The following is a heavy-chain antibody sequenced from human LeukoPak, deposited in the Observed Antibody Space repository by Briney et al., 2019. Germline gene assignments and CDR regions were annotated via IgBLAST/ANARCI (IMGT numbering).Heavy chain of an antibody. V-gene: IGHV3-21*04. CDR2: ISSSSSYI. J-gene: IGHJ4*02. CDR3: AKDYLSEGEDSGYVVFDY. CDR1: GFTFSSYS. D-gene: IGHD5-12*01. Sequence: GGSLRLSCAASGFTFSSYSMNWVRQAPGKGLEWVSSISSSSSYIYYADSVKGRFTISRDNSKNTLYLQMNSLRAEDTAVYYCAKDYLSEGEDSGYVVFDYWGQGTLVTVSS.